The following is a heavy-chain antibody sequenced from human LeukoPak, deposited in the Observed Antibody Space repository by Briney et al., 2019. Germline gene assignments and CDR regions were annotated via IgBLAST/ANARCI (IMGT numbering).Heavy chain of an antibody. D-gene: IGHD2-2*01. CDR3: AGPFGSTSWYNWFDP. V-gene: IGHV3-48*04. Sequence: TGGSLRLSCAASGFTFSSYSMNWVRQAPGKGLEWVSYISSSSSTIYYADSVKGRFTISRDNAKNSLYLQMNSLRAEDTAVYYCAGPFGSTSWYNWFDPWGQGTLVTVSS. J-gene: IGHJ5*02. CDR1: GFTFSSYS. CDR2: ISSSSSTI.